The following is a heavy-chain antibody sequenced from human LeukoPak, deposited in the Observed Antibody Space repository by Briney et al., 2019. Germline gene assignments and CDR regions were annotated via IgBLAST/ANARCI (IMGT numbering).Heavy chain of an antibody. J-gene: IGHJ5*01. V-gene: IGHV3-23*01. CDR3: AKDREFGVVIPPGGFDS. CDR2: ISSNGGST. CDR1: GYTFSSYA. Sequence: GGSLRLSCEASGYTFSSYAMSWVRQAPGKGLEWVLSISSNGGSTIYADSVKGRFTISRDNSENTLYLQMNSLRAEDTAVYYCAKDREFGVVIPPGGFDSCGQGTPVTVSS. D-gene: IGHD3-3*01.